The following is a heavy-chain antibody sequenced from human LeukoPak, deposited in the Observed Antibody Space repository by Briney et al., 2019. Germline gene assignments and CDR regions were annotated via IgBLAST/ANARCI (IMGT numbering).Heavy chain of an antibody. CDR1: GGSFSGYY. CDR2: INHSGST. J-gene: IGHJ3*02. CDR3: ARGSRTGAFDI. Sequence: SQTLSLTCAVYGGSFSGYYWSWIRQPPGKGLEWIGEINHSGSTNYNPSLKSRVTISVDTSKNQFSLKLSSVTAADTAVYYCARGSRTGAFDIWGQGTMVTVSS. V-gene: IGHV4-34*01. D-gene: IGHD1-14*01.